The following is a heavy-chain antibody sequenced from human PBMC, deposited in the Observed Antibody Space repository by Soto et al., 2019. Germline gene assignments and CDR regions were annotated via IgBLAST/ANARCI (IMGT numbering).Heavy chain of an antibody. D-gene: IGHD3-10*01. CDR1: GGSISSSSYY. Sequence: SETLSLTCTVSGGSISSSSYYWGWIRQPPGKGLEWIGSIYYSGSTYYNPSLKSRVTISVDTSKNQFSLKLSSVTAADTAVYYCARRTYLRSRLRGVIGSIDYWGQGTLFTVYS. CDR3: ARRTYLRSRLRGVIGSIDY. CDR2: IYYSGST. J-gene: IGHJ4*02. V-gene: IGHV4-39*01.